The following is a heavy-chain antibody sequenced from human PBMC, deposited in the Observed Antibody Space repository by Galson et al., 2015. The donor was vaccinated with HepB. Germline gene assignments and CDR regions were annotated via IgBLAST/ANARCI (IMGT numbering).Heavy chain of an antibody. Sequence: PALVKPTQTLTLTCAFSGFSLSTSGVGVGWIRQPPGKALEWLALVYWNDGKRYSPSLKSRITITKGTSKTQEVLTMTNMDPVDTASYYCAHPSYDSSGYFPHYYFDYWGQGTLVTVSS. J-gene: IGHJ4*02. CDR3: AHPSYDSSGYFPHYYFDY. CDR2: VYWNDGK. V-gene: IGHV2-5*01. D-gene: IGHD3-22*01. CDR1: GFSLSTSGVG.